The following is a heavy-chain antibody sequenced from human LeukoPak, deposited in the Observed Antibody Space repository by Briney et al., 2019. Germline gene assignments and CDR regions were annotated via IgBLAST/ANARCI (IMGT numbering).Heavy chain of an antibody. Sequence: SETLSLTCAVSGYSISSGYYWGWIRQPPGKGLEWIGSIYTSGRTNYNPSLKSRVTISVDTSKNQSSLKLSSVTATDTAVYYCARGGASFDYWGQGTLVTVSS. V-gene: IGHV4-38-2*01. CDR1: GYSISSGYY. J-gene: IGHJ4*02. CDR2: IYTSGRT. CDR3: ARGGASFDY. D-gene: IGHD2-15*01.